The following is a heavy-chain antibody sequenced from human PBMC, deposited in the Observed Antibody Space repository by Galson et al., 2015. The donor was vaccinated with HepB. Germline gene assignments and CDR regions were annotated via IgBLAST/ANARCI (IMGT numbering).Heavy chain of an antibody. CDR2: IDPSDSYT. D-gene: IGHD6-6*01. Sequence: QSGAEVKKPGESLRISCKGSGYSFTSYWISWVRQMPGKGLEWMGRIDPSDSYTNDSPSLQGHVTISADKSISTAYLQWSNLKASDTAMYYCARHRTGEGSSFASFDYWGQGTLVTVSS. V-gene: IGHV5-10-1*01. CDR1: GYSFTSYW. CDR3: ARHRTGEGSSFASFDY. J-gene: IGHJ4*02.